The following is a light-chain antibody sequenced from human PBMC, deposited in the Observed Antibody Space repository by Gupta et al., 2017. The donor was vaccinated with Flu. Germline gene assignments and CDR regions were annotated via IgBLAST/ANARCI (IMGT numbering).Light chain of an antibody. CDR2: ANT. V-gene: IGLV1-40*01. CDR1: NSNIGSKYG. CDR3: QSYDSSLNGYV. J-gene: IGLJ1*01. Sequence: QSVLTQPPSMSGAAGQRVTISCTGSNSNIGSKYGVHWYQQFPGTAPIILIYANTHRPSGGPVRFSGAKSGTSASLAITGLQADDEADYYCQSYDSSLNGYVFGPGTKVTVL.